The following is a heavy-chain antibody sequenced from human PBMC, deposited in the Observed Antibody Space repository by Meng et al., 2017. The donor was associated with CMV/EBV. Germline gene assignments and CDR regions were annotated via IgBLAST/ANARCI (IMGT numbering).Heavy chain of an antibody. V-gene: IGHV3-33*06. J-gene: IGHJ4*02. Sequence: LSGAASEFTFSGCGMHWVRQDPGKGLEWVAVIWYDGSNKYYADSVKGRFTISRDNSKNTLYLQMNSLRAEDTAVYYCAKDYSNYFDYWGQGTLVTVSS. CDR3: AKDYSNYFDY. D-gene: IGHD4-11*01. CDR2: IWYDGSNK. CDR1: EFTFSGCG.